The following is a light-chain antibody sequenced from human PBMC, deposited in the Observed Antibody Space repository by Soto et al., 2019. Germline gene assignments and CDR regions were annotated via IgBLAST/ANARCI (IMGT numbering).Light chain of an antibody. V-gene: IGKV2-28*01. Sequence: DIVMTQSPLSLPVTPGEPASISCRSSQSLLHSNGYNYLDWYLQKPGQSPQLLIYLGSNRASGVPDRFSGSGSGTDFTLKISRVDAEDVGVYYCMQALQTRTFGQGTKADIK. CDR2: LGS. CDR3: MQALQTRT. CDR1: QSLLHSNGYNY. J-gene: IGKJ1*01.